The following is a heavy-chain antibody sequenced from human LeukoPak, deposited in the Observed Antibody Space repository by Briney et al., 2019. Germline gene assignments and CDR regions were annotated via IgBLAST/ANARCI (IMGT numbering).Heavy chain of an antibody. J-gene: IGHJ4*02. Sequence: GGSLRLSCVASGYPFSSYSMNWIRQAPGKGLEWVSYISVSGGVRSYADSVKGRFTISRDDARNSLYLQMKSLKDEDTAVYYCARDRGYFYDQLDYWGQGTLVTVSS. V-gene: IGHV3-48*02. CDR2: ISVSGGVR. CDR1: GYPFSSYS. D-gene: IGHD2/OR15-2a*01. CDR3: ARDRGYFYDQLDY.